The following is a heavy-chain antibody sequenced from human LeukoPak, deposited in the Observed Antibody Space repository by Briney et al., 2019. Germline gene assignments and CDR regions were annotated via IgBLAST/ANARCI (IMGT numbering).Heavy chain of an antibody. CDR3: ATPLHYYDSSGYDY. CDR1: GYTFTSYD. Sequence: ASVKVSCKASGYTFTSYDINWVRQATGQGLEWMGWMNPNSGNTGYAQKFQGRVTMTEDTSTDTAYMELSSLRSEDTAVYYCATPLHYYDSSGYDYWGQGTLVTVSS. V-gene: IGHV1-8*01. CDR2: MNPNSGNT. J-gene: IGHJ4*02. D-gene: IGHD3-22*01.